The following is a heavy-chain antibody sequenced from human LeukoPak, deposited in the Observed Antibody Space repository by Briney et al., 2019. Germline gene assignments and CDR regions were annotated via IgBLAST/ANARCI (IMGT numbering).Heavy chain of an antibody. J-gene: IGHJ4*02. CDR3: ARICYDSSGYRLFDY. Sequence: GGSLRLSCAASGFTFSTHWMSWVRQAPGKGLEWVANINEDGSEKYYVDSVKGRFTISRDNAKNSLYLQMNSLRAEDTALYYCARICYDSSGYRLFDYWGQGTLVTVSS. CDR1: GFTFSTHW. CDR2: INEDGSEK. D-gene: IGHD3-22*01. V-gene: IGHV3-7*02.